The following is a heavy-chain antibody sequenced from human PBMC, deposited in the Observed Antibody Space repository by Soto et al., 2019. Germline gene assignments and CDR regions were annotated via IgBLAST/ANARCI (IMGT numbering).Heavy chain of an antibody. D-gene: IGHD3-22*01. J-gene: IGHJ4*02. CDR3: ARAPDYNDVSGPLEY. CDR1: DSSISSANW. CDR2: MYHSGYT. V-gene: IGHV4-4*01. Sequence: QVHLQESGPRLVKPSWTLTLTCAVSDSSISSANWWTWVRQVPGRGLEWIGEMYHSGYTNYNPSLRGRVTITVDKSTNDFSLRLNSVTAADTAVYCCARAPDYNDVSGPLEYLGQGTLVTVSS.